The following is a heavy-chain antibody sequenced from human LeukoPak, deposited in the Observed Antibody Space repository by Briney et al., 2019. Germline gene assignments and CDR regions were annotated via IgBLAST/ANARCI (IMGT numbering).Heavy chain of an antibody. J-gene: IGHJ4*02. CDR3: AKDTGYSSSWGCFDY. D-gene: IGHD6-13*01. CDR2: ISGSGGST. Sequence: GGSLRLSCAASGFTFSSYAMSWVRQAPGKGLEWVSAISGSGGSTYYADSVKGRLTISRDNSKNTLYLQMNSLRAEDTAVYYCAKDTGYSSSWGCFDYWGQGTLVTVSS. CDR1: GFTFSSYA. V-gene: IGHV3-23*01.